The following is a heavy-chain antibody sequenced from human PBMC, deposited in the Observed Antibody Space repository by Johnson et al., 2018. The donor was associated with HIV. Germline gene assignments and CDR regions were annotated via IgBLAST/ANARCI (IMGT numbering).Heavy chain of an antibody. CDR1: GFTFSSYW. CDR2: IKQDGSEK. Sequence: VQLVESGGGLVQPGGSLRLSCAASGFTFSSYWMSWVRQAPGKGLEWVANIKQDGSEKYYADSVKGRFTISRDNSKNTLYLQMNSLRAEDTAVYYCARGGSIAARREAFEIWGQGTMVTVSS. V-gene: IGHV3-7*01. CDR3: ARGGSIAARREAFEI. D-gene: IGHD6-6*01. J-gene: IGHJ3*02.